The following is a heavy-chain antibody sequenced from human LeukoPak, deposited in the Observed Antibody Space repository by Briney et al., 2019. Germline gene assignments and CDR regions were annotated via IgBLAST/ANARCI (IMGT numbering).Heavy chain of an antibody. CDR3: AKDRGLIAAAGRGLDY. D-gene: IGHD6-13*01. V-gene: IGHV3-23*01. J-gene: IGHJ4*02. CDR2: ISGSGGST. CDR1: GFTFSSYA. Sequence: GSLRLSRAASGFTFSSYAMSWVRQAPGKGLEWVSAISGSGGSTYYADSVKGRFTISRDNSKNTLYLQMNSLRAEDMAVYYCAKDRGLIAAAGRGLDYWGQGTLVTVS.